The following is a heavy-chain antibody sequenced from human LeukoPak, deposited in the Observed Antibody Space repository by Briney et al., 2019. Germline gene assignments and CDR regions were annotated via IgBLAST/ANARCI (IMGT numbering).Heavy chain of an antibody. CDR3: ATGIVVVPAASYYYMDV. CDR2: MNPNSGNT. CDR1: GYTFTSYD. J-gene: IGHJ6*03. V-gene: IGHV1-8*01. Sequence: GASVKVSCKASGYTFTSYDINWVRQATGQGLEWMGWMNPNSGNTGYAQKFQGRVTMTRNTSISTAYMELSSLRSEDTAVYYCATGIVVVPAASYYYMDVWGKGTTVTVSS. D-gene: IGHD2-2*01.